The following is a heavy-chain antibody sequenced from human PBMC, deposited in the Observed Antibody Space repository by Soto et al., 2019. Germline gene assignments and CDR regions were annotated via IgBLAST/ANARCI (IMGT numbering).Heavy chain of an antibody. CDR3: ASLTGVSMGLFDP. V-gene: IGHV4-59*01. D-gene: IGHD3-10*01. CDR1: GGSISSYY. CDR2: IYYSGST. J-gene: IGHJ5*02. Sequence: QVQLQESGPGLVKPSETLSLTCTVSGGSISSYYWSWIRQPPGEGLEWIGYIYYSGSTNYNPSLKSRVTISVDTSKNQFSLKLSSVTAADTAVYYCASLTGVSMGLFDPWGQGTLVTVSS.